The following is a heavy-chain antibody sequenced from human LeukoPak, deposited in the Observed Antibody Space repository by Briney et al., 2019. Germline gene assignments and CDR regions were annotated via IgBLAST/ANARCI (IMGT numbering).Heavy chain of an antibody. CDR1: GFTFSRYA. J-gene: IGHJ4*02. CDR3: ARDPHSSGWYWYYFDY. CDR2: ISYDGSNK. V-gene: IGHV3-30-3*01. D-gene: IGHD6-19*01. Sequence: PGGSLRLSCAASGFTFSRYAMHWVRQAPGKGLEWVAVISYDGSNKYYADSVKGRFTISRDNSKNTLYLQMDSLRAEDTAVYYCARDPHSSGWYWYYFDYRGQGTLVTVSS.